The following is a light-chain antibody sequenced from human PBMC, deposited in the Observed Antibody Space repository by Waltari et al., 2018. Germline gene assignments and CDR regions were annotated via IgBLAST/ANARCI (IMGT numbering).Light chain of an antibody. J-gene: IGKJ1*01. Sequence: EVILTQSPDTLSLSPGERATPSCRASQSISRYLVWYQQKPGQAPRLLIYQSSIRATGIPDRFSGSGYGTDFSLTISRLEPEDFAVYYCQNHERLPAVFGQGTKVEMK. CDR3: QNHERLPAV. CDR2: QSS. V-gene: IGKV3-20*01. CDR1: QSISRY.